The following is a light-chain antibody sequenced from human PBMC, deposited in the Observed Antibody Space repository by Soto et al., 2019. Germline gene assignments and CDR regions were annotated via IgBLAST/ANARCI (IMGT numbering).Light chain of an antibody. J-gene: IGLJ1*01. CDR3: NSYTGSGIV. V-gene: IGLV2-14*01. CDR2: ASS. Sequence: QSALTQPASVSGSPGQSITISCTGTSSDVGSYNYVSWYQQHPGKAPRLMIYASSNRPSGVSHRFSGSRSGNTASLTISGLQAEDEADYYCNSYTGSGIVFGTGTKVTVL. CDR1: SSDVGSYNY.